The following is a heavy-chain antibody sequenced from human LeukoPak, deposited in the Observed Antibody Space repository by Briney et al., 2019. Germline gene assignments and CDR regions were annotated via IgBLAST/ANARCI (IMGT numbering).Heavy chain of an antibody. D-gene: IGHD3-10*01. V-gene: IGHV3-64*01. CDR1: GFTFSDYA. Sequence: GGSLRLSCAASGFTFSDYAMHWVRQASGKGLEYVSAIRADGGGTYYVIAVKGRFTISRDNSKNTLYLQMGSLRAEDMAVYCCARYGSGSYYHYWGQGTLVTVSS. J-gene: IGHJ4*02. CDR3: ARYGSGSYYHY. CDR2: IRADGGGT.